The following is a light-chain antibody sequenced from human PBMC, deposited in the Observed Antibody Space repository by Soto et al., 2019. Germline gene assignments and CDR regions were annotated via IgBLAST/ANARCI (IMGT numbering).Light chain of an antibody. V-gene: IGLV1-47*02. CDR2: TNN. CDR1: SSNIGSNY. Sequence: QSVLTQPPSASGTPGQRVTISCSGSSSNIGSNYIYWYQQPPGTAPKLLIYTNNQRPSGVPDRFSGSKSGTSASLAISGLRSEDEADYYCQSYDRRLSGYVFGTGTKVTVL. CDR3: QSYDRRLSGYV. J-gene: IGLJ1*01.